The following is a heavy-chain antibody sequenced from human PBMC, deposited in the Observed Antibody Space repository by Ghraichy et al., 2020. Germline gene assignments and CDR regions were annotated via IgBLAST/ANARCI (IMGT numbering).Heavy chain of an antibody. Sequence: GGSLRLSCAASGFTFDTYAMNWVRQAPGKGLEWVSTIGGGVDDIYYTESVKGRFTISRDNSKNTLYLHMNSLRAEDTAVYYCAKDGINFNGVYDAFDIWGQGTAVTVSA. V-gene: IGHV3-23*01. D-gene: IGHD2-8*01. CDR3: AKDGINFNGVYDAFDI. CDR2: IGGGVDDI. CDR1: GFTFDTYA. J-gene: IGHJ3*02.